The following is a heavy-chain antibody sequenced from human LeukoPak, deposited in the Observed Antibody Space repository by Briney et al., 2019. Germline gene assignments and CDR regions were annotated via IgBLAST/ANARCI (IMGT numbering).Heavy chain of an antibody. CDR1: GFTFSSYA. V-gene: IGHV3-23*01. J-gene: IGHJ4*02. CDR2: ISGSGGST. D-gene: IGHD6-19*01. Sequence: GGSLRLSCAASGFTFSSYAMSWVRQAPGKGLEWVPAISGSGGSTYYADSVKGRFTISRDNSKNTLYLQMNSLRAEDTAVYYCATGRGIAVAGTGYWGQGTLVTVSS. CDR3: ATGRGIAVAGTGY.